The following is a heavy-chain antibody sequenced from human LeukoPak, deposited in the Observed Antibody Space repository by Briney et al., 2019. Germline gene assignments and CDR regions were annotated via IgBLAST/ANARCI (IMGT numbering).Heavy chain of an antibody. V-gene: IGHV3-48*03. Sequence: GGSLRLSCAASGFTFSGFEMNWVRQAPGKGLEWVSYISSRGSTRYYADSVEGRFTVSRDNAKNSLYLQMNSLRAEDTAVYYCARDPVNCGGDCYQAWGQGTLVTVSS. CDR3: ARDPVNCGGDCYQA. CDR2: ISSRGSTR. J-gene: IGHJ5*02. CDR1: GFTFSGFE. D-gene: IGHD2-21*02.